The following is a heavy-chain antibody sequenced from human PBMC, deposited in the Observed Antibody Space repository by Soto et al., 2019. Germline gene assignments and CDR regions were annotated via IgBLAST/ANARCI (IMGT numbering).Heavy chain of an antibody. Sequence: GGSLRLSCAASGFTFSSYAMHWVRQAPGKGLEWVAVVSYGGSNKYYADSVKGRFTISRDNSKNTLYLQMNSLRAEDTAVYYCARDWGIAVAGRSAFDIWGQGTMVTVSS. CDR2: VSYGGSNK. D-gene: IGHD6-19*01. CDR1: GFTFSSYA. CDR3: ARDWGIAVAGRSAFDI. V-gene: IGHV3-30*14. J-gene: IGHJ3*02.